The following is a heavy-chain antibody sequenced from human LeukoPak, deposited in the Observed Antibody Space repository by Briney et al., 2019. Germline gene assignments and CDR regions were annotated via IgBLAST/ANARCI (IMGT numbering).Heavy chain of an antibody. D-gene: IGHD3-10*01. CDR3: ARDAITMVRGFNYYYGMDV. V-gene: IGHV3-66*01. CDR2: IYSGGST. CDR1: GFTFSDYY. Sequence: GGSLRLSCAASGFTFSDYYMSWIRQAPGKGLEWVSVIYSGGSTYYADSVKGRFTISRDNSKNTLYLQMNSLRAEDTAVYYCARDAITMVRGFNYYYGMDVWGQGTTVTVSS. J-gene: IGHJ6*02.